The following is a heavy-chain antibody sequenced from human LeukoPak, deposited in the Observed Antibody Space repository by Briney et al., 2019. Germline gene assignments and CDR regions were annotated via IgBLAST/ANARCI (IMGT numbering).Heavy chain of an antibody. V-gene: IGHV4-61*02. CDR1: GGSISSGRSY. J-gene: IGHJ5*02. Sequence: SETLSLTCTVSGGSISSGRSYWSWIRQSAGKGLEWIGRIYTSGSTNHNPSLKSRVTMSVDTSKNQFSLKLNSVTAADTAVYYCARDYDVLTAYPPTQLFDPWGQGTLVTVSS. CDR2: IYTSGST. D-gene: IGHD3-9*01. CDR3: ARDYDVLTAYPPTQLFDP.